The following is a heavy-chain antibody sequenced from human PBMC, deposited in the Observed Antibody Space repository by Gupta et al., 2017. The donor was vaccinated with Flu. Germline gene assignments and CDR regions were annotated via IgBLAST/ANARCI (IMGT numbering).Heavy chain of an antibody. V-gene: IGHV3-48*03. D-gene: IGHD1-14*01. CDR3: VTDAGERATSN. CDR2: SSRLSITT. Sequence: EVRLVESGGGLVQPGGSLRLYCAASVLTFSSFELNWYRQAPWRGLEWLAYSSRLSITTDDADSLRGRFTISRDNAENSLYLQMTDLRAEDTATYYCVTDAGERATSNWGRGTLVTVSS. J-gene: IGHJ4*02. CDR1: VLTFSSFE.